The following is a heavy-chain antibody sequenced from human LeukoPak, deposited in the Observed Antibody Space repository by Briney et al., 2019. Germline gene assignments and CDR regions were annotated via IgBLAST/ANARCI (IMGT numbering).Heavy chain of an antibody. Sequence: PSETLSLTCTVSGGSISSRTYYWGWIRQPAGKGLEWIGRIYTSGSTNYNPSLKSRVTISVDTSKNQFSLKLSSVTAADTAVYYCASRCYSIAALSCDAFDIWGQGTMVTVSS. CDR2: IYTSGST. D-gene: IGHD6-6*01. CDR3: ASRCYSIAALSCDAFDI. CDR1: GGSISSRTYY. J-gene: IGHJ3*02. V-gene: IGHV4-61*02.